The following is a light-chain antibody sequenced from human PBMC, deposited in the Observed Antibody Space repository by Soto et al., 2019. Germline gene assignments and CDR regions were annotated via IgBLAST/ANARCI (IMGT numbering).Light chain of an antibody. CDR1: TGAVTNGHY. J-gene: IGLJ1*01. CDR3: LLSYNGPYV. V-gene: IGLV7-46*01. Sequence: QALVTQEPSLTLSPGVTVTLTCGSSTGAVTNGHYPYWFQQKPGQAPRTLIYDTTNRHSWTPARFSGSLLGGKAALTLSGAQPEDEAEYYCLLSYNGPYVFGTGTKVTVL. CDR2: DTT.